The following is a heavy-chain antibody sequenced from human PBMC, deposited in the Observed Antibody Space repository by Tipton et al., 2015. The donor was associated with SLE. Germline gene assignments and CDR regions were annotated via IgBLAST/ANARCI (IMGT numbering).Heavy chain of an antibody. CDR3: AKYFYDATGYQSVDS. J-gene: IGHJ4*02. Sequence: TLSLTCTVSGDSISGHYRSWIRQPPGKGLEWIGYIYDSGSTSYNPSLKSRVTIPVDTSKNQFSLKLSSVTAADTAVYYCAKYFYDATGYQSVDSWGQGALVTVSS. CDR1: GDSISGHY. D-gene: IGHD3-22*01. V-gene: IGHV4-59*11. CDR2: IYDSGST.